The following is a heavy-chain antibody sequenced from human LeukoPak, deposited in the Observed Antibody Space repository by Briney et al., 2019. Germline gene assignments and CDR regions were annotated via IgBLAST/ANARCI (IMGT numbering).Heavy chain of an antibody. J-gene: IGHJ4*02. V-gene: IGHV3-7*01. Sequence: PGGSLRLSCAASGFTFSRYWMSWVRQAPGKGLEGVANIKQDGSEKYYVDSVKGRFTISRDNAKNSLYLQMNSLRAEDTAVYYCARSAGSSSWYEGYYFDYWGQGTLVTVSS. CDR3: ARSAGSSSWYEGYYFDY. D-gene: IGHD6-13*01. CDR2: IKQDGSEK. CDR1: GFTFSRYW.